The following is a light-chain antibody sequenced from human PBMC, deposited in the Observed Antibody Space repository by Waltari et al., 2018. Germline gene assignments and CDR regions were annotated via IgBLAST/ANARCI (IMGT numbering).Light chain of an antibody. J-gene: IGKJ1*01. CDR1: QRINRW. CDR2: RAS. CDR3: QQYSDDWT. V-gene: IGKV1-5*03. Sequence: DIQMTQSPSTLSASVGDTVSLTCRASQRINRWLAWYQQKPGKAPNRLIYRASTLESGVPSRFSGSESGAEFTLTISSLQPDDFATYYCQQYSDDWTFGQGTKVEIK.